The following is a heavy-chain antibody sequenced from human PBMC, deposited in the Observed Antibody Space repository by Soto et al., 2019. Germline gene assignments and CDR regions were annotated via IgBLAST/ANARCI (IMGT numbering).Heavy chain of an antibody. D-gene: IGHD6-13*01. V-gene: IGHV3-30*18. CDR1: GFPFSSYG. CDR3: AKDCGDEQQLNLYFDY. Sequence: GGSLRLSCAASGFPFSSYGMHWVRQAPGRGLEWVAVISYDGSNKYYADSVKGRFTISRDNSKNTLYLQMNSLRAEDTAVYYCAKDCGDEQQLNLYFDYWGQGTLVTVSS. CDR2: ISYDGSNK. J-gene: IGHJ4*02.